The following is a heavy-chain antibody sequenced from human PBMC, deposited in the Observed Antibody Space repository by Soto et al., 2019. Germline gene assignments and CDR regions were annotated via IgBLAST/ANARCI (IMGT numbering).Heavy chain of an antibody. Sequence: EVQLVESGGGLVQPGRSLRLSCAASGFTFDDYAMHWVRQAPGKGLEWVSGISWNSGSIGYADSVKGRFTISRDNAKNSLYLQMNSLRAEDTAVYYCARDVGGYCSGGSCQGSSFDYWGQGTLVTVSS. CDR3: ARDVGGYCSGGSCQGSSFDY. CDR2: ISWNSGSI. V-gene: IGHV3-9*01. J-gene: IGHJ4*02. CDR1: GFTFDDYA. D-gene: IGHD2-15*01.